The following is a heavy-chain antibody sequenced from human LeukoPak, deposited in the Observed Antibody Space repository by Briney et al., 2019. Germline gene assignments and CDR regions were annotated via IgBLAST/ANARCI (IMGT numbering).Heavy chain of an antibody. D-gene: IGHD6-6*01. V-gene: IGHV1-2*02. J-gene: IGHJ5*02. CDR2: NNPNPNSGVT. Sequence: ASVKVSCKASGYAFTGSYVHWVRQAPGQGLEWMGWNNPNPNSGVTNYAQKFQGRVTMTRDTSISTAYMELSRLTSDDTAVYYCARAPEYSTAWPYKNWFDPWGQGTLVTVSS. CDR1: GYAFTGSY. CDR3: ARAPEYSTAWPYKNWFDP.